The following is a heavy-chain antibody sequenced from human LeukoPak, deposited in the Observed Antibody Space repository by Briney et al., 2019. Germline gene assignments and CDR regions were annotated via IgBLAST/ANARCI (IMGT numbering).Heavy chain of an antibody. CDR3: AKAIGAPKVGYCSSGSCYVPVYFDF. J-gene: IGHJ4*02. Sequence: PGRPLRLSCAASGFTFSSFGMHWVRQAPGKGLEWVAVIWHDGSYKYYSESVKGRFTISRDTSKNTLYLQMNSLRDEDTAVYYCAKAIGAPKVGYCSSGSCYVPVYFDFWGQGTLVTVSS. CDR1: GFTFSSFG. D-gene: IGHD2-2*03. CDR2: IWHDGSYK. V-gene: IGHV3-33*06.